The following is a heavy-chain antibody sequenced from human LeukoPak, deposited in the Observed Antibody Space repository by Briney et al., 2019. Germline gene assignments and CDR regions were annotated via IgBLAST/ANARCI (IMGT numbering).Heavy chain of an antibody. D-gene: IGHD6-19*01. CDR3: ARESVAVAGHYYYYGMDV. Sequence: SDTLSLPCAVYGGFFSGYYWSWIRHPPGRAVEWIGEINHSGSPKYNRSLKSRVHISVDTSKNQFSLKPSSVTAADTAVYYCARESVAVAGHYYYYGMDVWGKGTTVTVSS. V-gene: IGHV4-34*01. CDR1: GGFFSGYY. CDR2: INHSGSP. J-gene: IGHJ6*04.